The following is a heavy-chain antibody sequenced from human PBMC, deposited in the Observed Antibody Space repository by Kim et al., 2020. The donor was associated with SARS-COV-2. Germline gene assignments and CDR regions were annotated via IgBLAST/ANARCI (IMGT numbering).Heavy chain of an antibody. CDR1: GGSISSNRYY. CDR3: ARRPTWGYVSSRLVNNGCDP. CDR2: IYYSGIT. V-gene: IGHV4-39*01. D-gene: IGHD3-22*01. J-gene: IGHJ5*02. Sequence: SETLSLTCTVTGGSISSNRYYWGWIRQPPGKGLEWVASIYYSGITFYNPSLKSRTMISVDTSKNQFSLKLSSVTAADTAVYYCARRPTWGYVSSRLVNNGCDPWGQGTLDTVPT.